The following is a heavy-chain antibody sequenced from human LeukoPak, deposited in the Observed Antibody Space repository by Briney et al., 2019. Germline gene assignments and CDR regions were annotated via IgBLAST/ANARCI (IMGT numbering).Heavy chain of an antibody. J-gene: IGHJ4*02. V-gene: IGHV3-15*01. CDR2: IKSKTDGGTT. CDR1: GFTFSKAW. Sequence: GGSLRLSCAASGFTFSKAWMSWVRQAPGKGLEWVGQIKSKTDGGTTDYAAPVKGRFTISRDDSKNSLYQLMNSLKTEDTAVYYCTTEDYGDYVPDYWGQGTLVTVSS. CDR3: TTEDYGDYVPDY. D-gene: IGHD4-17*01.